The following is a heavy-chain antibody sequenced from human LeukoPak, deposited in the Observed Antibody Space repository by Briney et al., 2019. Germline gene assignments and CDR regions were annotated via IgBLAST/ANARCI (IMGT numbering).Heavy chain of an antibody. CDR2: ISSSGSTI. J-gene: IGHJ6*03. D-gene: IGHD3-10*01. CDR1: GFTFSDYY. V-gene: IGHV3-11*04. Sequence: PGGFLRLSCAASGFTFSDYYMSWIRQAPGKGLEWVSHISSSGSTIYYADSVKGRSTISWDNAKNSLYLQMNSLRAEDTAVYYCARTPYYYGSGSYYPGTDYYYMDVWGKGTTVTVSS. CDR3: ARTPYYYGSGSYYPGTDYYYMDV.